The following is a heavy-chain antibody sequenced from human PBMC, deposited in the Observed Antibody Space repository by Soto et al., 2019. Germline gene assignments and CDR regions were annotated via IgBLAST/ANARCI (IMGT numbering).Heavy chain of an antibody. D-gene: IGHD3-22*01. CDR3: ATDQYDSSGYYAFDI. J-gene: IGHJ3*02. V-gene: IGHV1-24*01. Sequence: ASVKVSCKVSGYTLTELSMHWVRQAPGKGLEWMGGFDPEDGETIYVQKFQGRVTMTEDTSTDTAYMELSSLRSEDTAVYYCATDQYDSSGYYAFDIWGQGTMVTVSS. CDR1: GYTLTELS. CDR2: FDPEDGET.